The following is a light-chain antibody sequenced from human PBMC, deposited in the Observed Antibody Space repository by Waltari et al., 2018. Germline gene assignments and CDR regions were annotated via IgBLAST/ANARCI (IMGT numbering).Light chain of an antibody. CDR2: GKN. J-gene: IGLJ3*02. CDR1: SLRSYS. Sequence: SSELTQDPAVSVALGQTVRITCQGDSLRSYSARWYQQKPGQAPVLVIYGKNNRPSGIPDRFSGSSSGNTASLTITGAQTEDEADYYCNSRDSSGNHLGVFDGGTKLTVL. CDR3: NSRDSSGNHLGV. V-gene: IGLV3-19*01.